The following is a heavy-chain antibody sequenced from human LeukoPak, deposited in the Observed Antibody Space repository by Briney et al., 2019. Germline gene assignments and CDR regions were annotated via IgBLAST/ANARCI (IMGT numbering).Heavy chain of an antibody. J-gene: IGHJ4*02. D-gene: IGHD5-24*01. Sequence: GGSLRLSCAASGFTFSSYGMSWVRQAPGKGLEWVSVISGSGGSTYYADSVKGRFTISRDNSKNSVYLQMNSLRAEDTAVYYCARENGYKVFDYWGQGTLVTVSS. V-gene: IGHV3-23*01. CDR3: ARENGYKVFDY. CDR2: ISGSGGST. CDR1: GFTFSSYG.